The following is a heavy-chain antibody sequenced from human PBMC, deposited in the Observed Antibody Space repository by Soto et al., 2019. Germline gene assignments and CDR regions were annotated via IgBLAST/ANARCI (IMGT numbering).Heavy chain of an antibody. J-gene: IGHJ4*02. CDR2: ISSDGSTT. D-gene: IGHD3-16*01. Sequence: GGSLRLSCAASGFTFSSYSLHWVRQAPGKGLEWVAVISSDGSTTYYADSVKGRFTVSRDNSRNTLYLQMNSLRTDDTAVYSGAGGGGSLNPGFDLWGQGTLVTVYS. CDR1: GFTFSSYS. CDR3: AGGGGSLNPGFDL. V-gene: IGHV3-30*04.